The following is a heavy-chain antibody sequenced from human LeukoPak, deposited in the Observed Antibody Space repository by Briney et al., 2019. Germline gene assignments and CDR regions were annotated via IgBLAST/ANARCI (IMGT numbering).Heavy chain of an antibody. V-gene: IGHV3-23*01. D-gene: IGHD3-22*01. CDR1: GVTFSVYA. CDR2: ISGSGGGT. CDR3: TKAPQCYDSGGYYLYSFDY. J-gene: IGHJ4*02. Sequence: GGSLRPCCPASGVTFSVYAMMAVRQAPGKGLEWVSAISGSGGGTYYADSVKGRFTISRDNSKNKLYLQMSSLRAEDTAVYYCTKAPQCYDSGGYYLYSFDYRGRGTLVTVSS.